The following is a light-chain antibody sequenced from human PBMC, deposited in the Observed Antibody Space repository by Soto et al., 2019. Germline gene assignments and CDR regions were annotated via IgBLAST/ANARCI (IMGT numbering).Light chain of an antibody. Sequence: EIVLTQSQATLSLSPGERATLSCRASQSVSGYLAWYQQKPGQAPRLLIYDTSNRATGIPARFSGSGSGTDFTLTISSLEPEDFAVYYCHQRSNWPSTFGGGTKVEIK. V-gene: IGKV3-11*01. CDR1: QSVSGY. CDR3: HQRSNWPST. CDR2: DTS. J-gene: IGKJ4*01.